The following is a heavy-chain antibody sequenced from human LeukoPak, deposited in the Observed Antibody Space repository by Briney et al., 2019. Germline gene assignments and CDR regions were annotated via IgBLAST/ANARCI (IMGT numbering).Heavy chain of an antibody. V-gene: IGHV4-31*03. CDR2: IYYSGST. Sequence: PSETLSLTFTVSGGSISSGGYYWSWIRQHPGKGLEWIGYIYYSGSTYYNPSLKSRVTISVDTSKNQFSLKLSSVTAADTAVYYCARELGSSWGPGYYGMDVWGQGTTVTVSS. CDR3: ARELGSSWGPGYYGMDV. J-gene: IGHJ6*02. D-gene: IGHD6-6*01. CDR1: GGSISSGGYY.